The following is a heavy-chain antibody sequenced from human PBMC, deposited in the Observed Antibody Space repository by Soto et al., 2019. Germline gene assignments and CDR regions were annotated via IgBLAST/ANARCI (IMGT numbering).Heavy chain of an antibody. J-gene: IGHJ6*02. CDR3: ARDRWGPLLRYGMDV. Sequence: EVQLVESGGGLVQPGGSLRLSCAASGFTFSSYWMSWVRQAPGKGLEWVANIKQDGSEKYYVDSVKGRFTISRDNAKNSLYLQMNSLRAEDTAVYYCARDRWGPLLRYGMDVWGQGTTVTVSS. CDR1: GFTFSSYW. V-gene: IGHV3-7*04. CDR2: IKQDGSEK. D-gene: IGHD1-26*01.